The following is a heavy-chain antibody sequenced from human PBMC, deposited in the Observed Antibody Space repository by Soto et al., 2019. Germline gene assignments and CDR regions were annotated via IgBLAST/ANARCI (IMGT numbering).Heavy chain of an antibody. V-gene: IGHV3-15*07. J-gene: IGHJ4*02. CDR3: STGNYGSLGI. CDR2: VKGKNGGGTT. Sequence: EVQLVESGGGLVKPGGSLRLSCAASGFSFNIAWMNWARQAPGEGLEWVGGVKGKNGGGTTEYAAPVKSRFTISRDDSKNMLYLQMNSLKTEDTAVYYCSTGNYGSLGIWGQGTLVTVSS. D-gene: IGHD3-10*01. CDR1: GFSFNIAW.